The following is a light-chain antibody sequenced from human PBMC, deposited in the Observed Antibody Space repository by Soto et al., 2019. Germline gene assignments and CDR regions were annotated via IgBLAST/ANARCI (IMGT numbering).Light chain of an antibody. CDR1: LSVSSF. Sequence: EIVLTQSPATLSLSPGERATLSCRASLSVSSFLAWYQQKPGQAPRLLIYDASNKATGIPARFSGSGSGTDFTLTINSLEPEDFAVYYCQQRSNWPLTFGGGTKGEIK. J-gene: IGKJ4*01. V-gene: IGKV3-11*01. CDR2: DAS. CDR3: QQRSNWPLT.